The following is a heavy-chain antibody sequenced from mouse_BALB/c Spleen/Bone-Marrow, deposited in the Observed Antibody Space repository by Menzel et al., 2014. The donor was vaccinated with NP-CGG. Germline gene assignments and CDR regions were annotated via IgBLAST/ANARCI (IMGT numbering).Heavy chain of an antibody. D-gene: IGHD2-4*01. CDR3: ARHAYYDQTEVSFVY. CDR2: ISGGGSYT. Sequence: EVKLMESGGGLVKSGGSQKLSCAASGFTFNSYGMSWVRQTPEKRLEWVATISGGGSYTFYPDSVKGRFTISRDNAKNNLYLQLSSLRSEDTALYYCARHAYYDQTEVSFVYWGQGTLVAVSA. J-gene: IGHJ3*01. V-gene: IGHV5-9-2*01. CDR1: GFTFNSYG.